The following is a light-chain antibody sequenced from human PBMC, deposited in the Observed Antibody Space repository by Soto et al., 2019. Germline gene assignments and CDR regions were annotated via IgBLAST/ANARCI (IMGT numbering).Light chain of an antibody. J-gene: IGKJ4*01. Sequence: EIVFTQSPGTLSLSPGERATLSCSASQSVSSYLAWFQQRPGQPPRLLIHDASSRDTGIPARFSGSGAGTDFTLTISSLEPEDVAVDYCQQRSNSPLTFGGGTQVDIK. CDR2: DAS. CDR3: QQRSNSPLT. V-gene: IGKV3-11*01. CDR1: QSVSSY.